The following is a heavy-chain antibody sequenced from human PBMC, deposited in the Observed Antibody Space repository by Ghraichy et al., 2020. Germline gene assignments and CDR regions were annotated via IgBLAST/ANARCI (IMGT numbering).Heavy chain of an antibody. CDR2: IIPIFGTA. CDR3: ARDKDSNYGMDV. V-gene: IGHV1-69*06. D-gene: IGHD4-11*01. Sequence: SVKVSCKASGGTFSSYAISWVRQAPGQGLEWMGGIIPIFGTANYAQKFQGRVTITADKSTSTAYMELSSLRSEDTAVYYCARDKDSNYGMDVWGQGTTVTVSS. J-gene: IGHJ6*02. CDR1: GGTFSSYA.